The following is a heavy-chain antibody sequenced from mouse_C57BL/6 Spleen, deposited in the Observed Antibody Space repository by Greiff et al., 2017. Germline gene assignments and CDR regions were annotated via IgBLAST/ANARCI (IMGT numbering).Heavy chain of an antibody. Sequence: VQLQQPGAELVMPGASVKLSCTASGFTFTSYWMHWVKQGPGQGLEWIGEIDPSDSYTNYNQKFKGQSTLTVDKSSSTAYMQLSSLTSEDSAVYYCAIRWYAKDDRGQGTSVTVST. CDR3: AIRWYAKDD. J-gene: IGHJ4*01. V-gene: IGHV1-69*01. D-gene: IGHD1-1*01. CDR2: IDPSDSYT. CDR1: GFTFTSYW.